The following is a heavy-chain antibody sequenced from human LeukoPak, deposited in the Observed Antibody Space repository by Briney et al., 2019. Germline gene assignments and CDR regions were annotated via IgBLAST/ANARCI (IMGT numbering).Heavy chain of an antibody. CDR3: ARASSGSLRSDY. J-gene: IGHJ4*02. CDR1: GYSLYANW. Sequence: GESLKIPCKGPGYSLYANWIGWVGQMPGKELNWMGIIYPGDSDTRYSPSFQGQVTISADKSISTAYLQWSSLKASDTAMYYCARASSGSLRSDYWGEGTLVTVPS. D-gene: IGHD3-10*01. V-gene: IGHV5-51*01. CDR2: IYPGDSDT.